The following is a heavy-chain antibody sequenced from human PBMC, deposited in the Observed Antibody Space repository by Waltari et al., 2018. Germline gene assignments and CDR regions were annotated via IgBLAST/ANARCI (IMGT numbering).Heavy chain of an antibody. CDR1: GGSIRSKNYY. J-gene: IGHJ6*02. Sequence: QVQLQESGPGLLKPSQTLSLTCTVSGGSIRSKNYYWSWIRQPPGKGLEWIGYIYNSRDTFYQPSLKSRVTISKDTSKNQFSRRLRSVTAADTAVYYCARVIAVAGTGGMDVWGQGTTVTVSS. CDR3: ARVIAVAGTGGMDV. D-gene: IGHD6-19*01. V-gene: IGHV4-30-4*01. CDR2: IYNSRDT.